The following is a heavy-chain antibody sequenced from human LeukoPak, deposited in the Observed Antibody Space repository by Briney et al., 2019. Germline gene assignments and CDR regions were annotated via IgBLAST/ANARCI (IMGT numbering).Heavy chain of an antibody. V-gene: IGHV3-11*01. J-gene: IGHJ5*02. CDR2: ISSSGSTI. CDR3: ARDGVTIFGVVDNWFDP. D-gene: IGHD3-3*01. Sequence: GGSLRPSCAASGFTFSDYYMSWIRQAPGKGLEWVSYISSSGSTIYYADSVKGRFTISRDNAKNSLYLQMNSLRAEDTAVYYCARDGVTIFGVVDNWFDPWGQGTLVTVSS. CDR1: GFTFSDYY.